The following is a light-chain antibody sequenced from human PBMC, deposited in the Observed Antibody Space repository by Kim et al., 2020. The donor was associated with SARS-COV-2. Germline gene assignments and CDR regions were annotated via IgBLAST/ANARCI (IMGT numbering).Light chain of an antibody. V-gene: IGLV3-19*01. CDR1: SLRSYY. CDR3: NSRDSSGNHLV. CDR2: GKN. Sequence: AFGQEVRITCQGDSLRSYYASWYQQKPGQAPVLVIYGKNNRPSGIPDRFSGSSSGNTASLTITGAQAEDEADYYCNSRDSSGNHLVFGGGTQLTVL. J-gene: IGLJ2*01.